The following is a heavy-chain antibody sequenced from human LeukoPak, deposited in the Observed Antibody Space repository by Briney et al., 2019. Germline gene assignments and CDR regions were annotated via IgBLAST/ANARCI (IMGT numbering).Heavy chain of an antibody. CDR1: GFTFSSYA. D-gene: IGHD2-2*01. V-gene: IGHV3-23*01. J-gene: IGHJ6*03. CDR3: AREGYCSSTSCPQGYYMDV. CDR2: ISGSGGST. Sequence: PGGSLRLSCAASGFTFSSYAMSWVRQAPGKGLEWVSAISGSGGSTYYADSVKGRFTISRDNSKNTLYLQMNSLRAEDTAVYYCAREGYCSSTSCPQGYYMDVWGKGTTVTVSS.